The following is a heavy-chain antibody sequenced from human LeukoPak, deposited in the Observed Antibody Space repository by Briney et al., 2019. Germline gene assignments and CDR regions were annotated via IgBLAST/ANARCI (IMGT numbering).Heavy chain of an antibody. CDR3: ARRGYYSAWFDP. CDR2: IYYSGST. Sequence: SETLSLTCTVSGGSISSYYWSWIRQPPGKGLEWIGSIYYSGSTYYNPSLKSRVTISVDTSKNQFSLKLSSVTAADTAVYYCARRGYYSAWFDPWGQGTLVTVSS. J-gene: IGHJ5*02. D-gene: IGHD3-3*01. V-gene: IGHV4-59*05. CDR1: GGSISSYY.